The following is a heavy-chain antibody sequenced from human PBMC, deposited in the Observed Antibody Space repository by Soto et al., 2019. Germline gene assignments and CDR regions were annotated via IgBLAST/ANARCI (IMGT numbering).Heavy chain of an antibody. D-gene: IGHD1-26*01. CDR2: MNPKSGET. CDR1: GYTFTLID. J-gene: IGHJ3*01. CDR3: ARGIVGGSTRAFDL. V-gene: IGHV1-8*01. Sequence: QVQLVQSGAEVKKPGASVRVSCTASGYTFTLIDVNGVRQAPGQGPGWMGWMNPKSGETGYAQIFQGRVKMTRDTSISTAYMEVSSLRSGDTAIYFCARGIVGGSTRAFDLWGQGTKVTVSS.